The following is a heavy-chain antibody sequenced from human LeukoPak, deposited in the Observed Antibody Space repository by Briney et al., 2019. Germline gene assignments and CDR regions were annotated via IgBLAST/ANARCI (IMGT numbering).Heavy chain of an antibody. CDR1: GYTFTNYA. CDR2: INAGNGDT. V-gene: IGHV1-3*03. J-gene: IGHJ5*02. Sequence: ASVKVSCMASGYTFTNYAMHWVRQAPGQRLEWMGWINAGNGDTKYSQDFQGRVTITRDTSASTAYMELSSLRSEDMAVYYCARGSTSSWPLDPWGQGTLVTVSS. CDR3: ARGSTSSWPLDP. D-gene: IGHD2-2*01.